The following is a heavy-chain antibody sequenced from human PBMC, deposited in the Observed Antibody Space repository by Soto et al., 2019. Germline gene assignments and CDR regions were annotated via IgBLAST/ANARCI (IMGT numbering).Heavy chain of an antibody. D-gene: IGHD6-19*01. V-gene: IGHV3-11*01. CDR3: ARRVVAGKSYFDY. Sequence: QVQLVESGGGLVKPGGSLRLSCAASGFTFSDYYMSWIRQAPGKGLEWVSYISSSGATINYPDSVKGRITISRDNANNSLYVQMNSLRAEDTAGYYCARRVVAGKSYFDYWGQGTLVTVAS. CDR1: GFTFSDYY. J-gene: IGHJ4*02. CDR2: ISSSGATI.